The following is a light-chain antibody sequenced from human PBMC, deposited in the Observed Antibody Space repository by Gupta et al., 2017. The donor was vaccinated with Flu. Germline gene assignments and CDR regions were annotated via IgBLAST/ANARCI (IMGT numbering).Light chain of an antibody. J-gene: IGLJ2*01. CDR2: VNIDGSH. CDR3: QTWGAGIVV. Sequence: QLVLTQSPSASASLGASVKLTCTLSSGHSNHAIAWHPQQPAKGPRYLMTVNIDGSHYKGDGIPDRFSASSSAADRTLTIASRQAEADDDYYCQTWGAGIVVFGGGTKLTVL. V-gene: IGLV4-69*01. CDR1: SGHSNHA.